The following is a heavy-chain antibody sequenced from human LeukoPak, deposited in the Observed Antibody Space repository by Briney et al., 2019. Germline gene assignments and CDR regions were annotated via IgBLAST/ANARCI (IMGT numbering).Heavy chain of an antibody. Sequence: PSGALSLPCTVSGGSISRGCYYWSWIRQHPGEGLEWIGYIYYSGSTYYNPSLKSRVTISVETSKNQVSLKLSSVTAADTAVYYCARDPILSSSPDPGAFDIWGQGTMVTVSS. CDR1: GGSISRGCYY. J-gene: IGHJ3*02. V-gene: IGHV4-31*03. D-gene: IGHD6-13*01. CDR3: ARDPILSSSPDPGAFDI. CDR2: IYYSGST.